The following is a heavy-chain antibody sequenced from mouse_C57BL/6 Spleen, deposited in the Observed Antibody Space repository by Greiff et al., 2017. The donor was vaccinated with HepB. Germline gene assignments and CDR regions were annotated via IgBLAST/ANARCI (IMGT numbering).Heavy chain of an antibody. CDR1: GYTFTSYW. CDR3: AREGPDWYFDV. J-gene: IGHJ1*03. Sequence: QVQLQQPGAELVRPGSSVKLSCKASGYTFTSYWMHWVKQRPIQGLEWIGNIDPSDSETHYNQKFKDKATLTVDKSSSTAYMQLSSLTSEDSAVYYCAREGPDWYFDVWGTGTTVTVSS. CDR2: IDPSDSET. V-gene: IGHV1-52*01.